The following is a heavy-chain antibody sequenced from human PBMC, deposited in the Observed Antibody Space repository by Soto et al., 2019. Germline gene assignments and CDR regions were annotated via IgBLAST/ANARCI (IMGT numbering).Heavy chain of an antibody. V-gene: IGHV5-10-1*01. J-gene: IGHJ6*02. D-gene: IGHD2-15*01. CDR1: GYSFTSYW. CDR2: IDPSDSYT. Sequence: EVQLVQSGAEVKKPGESLRISCKGSGYSFTSYWVTWVRQMPGKGLEWMGRIDPSDSYTNYNPPFQGHVTISVDRSFSTAYLQWSRLKASATAMYYCASLYRGKCGMDVWGQGTTVTVSS. CDR3: ASLYRGKCGMDV.